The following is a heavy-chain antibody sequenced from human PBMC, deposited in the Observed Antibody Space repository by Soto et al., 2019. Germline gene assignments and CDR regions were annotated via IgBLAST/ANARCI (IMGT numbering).Heavy chain of an antibody. Sequence: QVQLVQSGAEVKKPGSSVKVSCKASGGTFSSYTISWVRQAPGQGLEWMGRIIPILGIANYAQKFQGRVTITEDKSTSTAYMELSSLRSEDTAVYYCARDPTSRYCSGGSCYSGGGAFDIWGQGTMVTVSS. V-gene: IGHV1-69*08. CDR3: ARDPTSRYCSGGSCYSGGGAFDI. D-gene: IGHD2-15*01. CDR2: IIPILGIA. CDR1: GGTFSSYT. J-gene: IGHJ3*02.